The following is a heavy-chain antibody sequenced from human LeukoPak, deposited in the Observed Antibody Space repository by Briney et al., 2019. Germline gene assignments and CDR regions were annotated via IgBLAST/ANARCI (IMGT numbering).Heavy chain of an antibody. CDR3: ARYPGYCSGGSCYGWFDP. D-gene: IGHD2-15*01. Sequence: ASVKVSCKASGGSFRSYAINWVRQAPGQGLEWMGGIMPIFGTANYAQKYQGRVRITADESTTTAYMELSSLRSEDTAVYYCARYPGYCSGGSCYGWFDPWGQGALVTVSS. CDR1: GGSFRSYA. V-gene: IGHV1-69*13. CDR2: IMPIFGTA. J-gene: IGHJ5*02.